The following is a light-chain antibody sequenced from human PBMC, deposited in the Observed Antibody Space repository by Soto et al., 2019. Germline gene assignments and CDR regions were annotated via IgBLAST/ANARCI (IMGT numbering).Light chain of an antibody. CDR1: SSNIGNNA. Sequence: QSVLTQPPSVSEAPRQRVTISCSGSSSNIGNNAVNLYQQLPGKAPKLLIYYDDLLPSGVSDRFSGSKSGTSASLAISGLQSEDEADYYCAAWDDSLNGHVFGTGTKVTVL. CDR3: AAWDDSLNGHV. V-gene: IGLV1-36*01. CDR2: YDD. J-gene: IGLJ1*01.